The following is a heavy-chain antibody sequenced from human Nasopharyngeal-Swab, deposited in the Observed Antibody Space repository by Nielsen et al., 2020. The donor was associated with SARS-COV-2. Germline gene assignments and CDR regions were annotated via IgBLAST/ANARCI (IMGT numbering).Heavy chain of an antibody. CDR3: ARDRGLGPAARSYYGMDV. CDR2: INHSGST. V-gene: IGHV4-34*01. CDR1: DGSFSAYY. J-gene: IGHJ6*01. D-gene: IGHD2-2*01. Sequence: SEPLSPTCAVYDGSFSAYYWSWIRQPPGKGLEWIGEINHSGSTNYNPSLKSRVTISVDTSKNQFSLKLSSVTAADTAVYYCARDRGLGPAARSYYGMDVWGQGTTVTVSS.